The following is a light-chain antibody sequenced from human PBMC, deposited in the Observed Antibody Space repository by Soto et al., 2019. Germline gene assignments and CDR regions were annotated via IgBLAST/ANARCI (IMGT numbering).Light chain of an antibody. J-gene: IGLJ1*01. CDR1: SSDVGGYNY. CDR2: EVS. CDR3: SSYTSSIPYV. Sequence: QSALTQPASVSGSPGQSITISCTGTSSDVGGYNYVSWYQQHPGKAPKLMIYEVSNRSSGVSNRFSGSKSGNTASLTISGLQAEDEADYYCSSYTSSIPYVFGTGTKVTVL. V-gene: IGLV2-14*01.